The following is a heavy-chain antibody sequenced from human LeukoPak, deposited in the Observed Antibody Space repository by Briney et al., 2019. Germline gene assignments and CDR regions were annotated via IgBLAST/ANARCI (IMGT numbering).Heavy chain of an antibody. J-gene: IGHJ6*03. V-gene: IGHV4-34*01. D-gene: IGHD2-15*01. CDR2: INHSGST. CDR1: GGSFSGYY. CDR3: ARVGGWYPYYYYYYMDV. Sequence: SETLSPTCAVYGGSFSGYYWSWIRQPPGKGLEWIGEINHSGSTNYNPSLKSRVTISVDTSKNQFSLKLSSVTAADTAVYYCARVGGWYPYYYYYYMDVWGKGTTVTVSS.